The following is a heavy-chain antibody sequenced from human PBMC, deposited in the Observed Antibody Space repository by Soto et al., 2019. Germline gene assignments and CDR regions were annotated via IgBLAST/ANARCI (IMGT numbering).Heavy chain of an antibody. J-gene: IGHJ6*03. V-gene: IGHV3-15*01. CDR1: GFTFSNAW. CDR3: TTDPFWSGYFIVSYYYYYMDV. Sequence: GGSLRLSCAASGFTFSNAWMSWVRQAPGKGLEWVGRIKSKTDGGTTDYAAPVKGRFTISRDDSKNTLYLQMNSLKTEDTAVYYCTTDPFWSGYFIVSYYYYYMDVWGKGTTVTVSS. CDR2: IKSKTDGGTT. D-gene: IGHD3-3*01.